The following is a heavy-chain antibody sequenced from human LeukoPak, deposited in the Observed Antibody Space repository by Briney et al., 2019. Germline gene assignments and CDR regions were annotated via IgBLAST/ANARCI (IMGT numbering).Heavy chain of an antibody. Sequence: ASVKVSCKASGYTFTTYAMNWVRQAPGQGLEWMGWINTDTENPTYAQDFTGRFVFSLDTSGSTAFLQISSLKAEDTAVYYCARGPQGDYWGQGTLVTVSS. J-gene: IGHJ4*02. CDR2: INTDTENP. CDR3: ARGPQGDY. CDR1: GYTFTTYA. V-gene: IGHV7-4-1*02.